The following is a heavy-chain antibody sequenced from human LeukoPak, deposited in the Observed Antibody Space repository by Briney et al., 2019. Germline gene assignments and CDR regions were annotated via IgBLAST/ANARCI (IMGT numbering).Heavy chain of an antibody. CDR1: GGSISTYY. CDR2: IYNGGTT. J-gene: IGHJ4*02. V-gene: IGHV4-59*01. CDR3: AKVVRAWYVIDS. D-gene: IGHD6-19*01. Sequence: SSETLLLTCTVSGGSISTYYWTRIRQPPGKGLEWIGYIYNGGTTNYNHSLKNRATISIDTSKNQYSLNLRSVTPADTAVYYCAKVVRAWYVIDSWGQGTLVTVSS.